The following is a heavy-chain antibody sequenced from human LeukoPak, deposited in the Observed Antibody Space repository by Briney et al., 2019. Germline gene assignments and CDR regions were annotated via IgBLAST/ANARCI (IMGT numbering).Heavy chain of an antibody. CDR3: ARAVDTAMAGYYYYMDV. CDR2: ISGYNGNT. V-gene: IGHV1-18*01. D-gene: IGHD5-18*01. Sequence: ASVKVSCKASGYTFTSYGISWVRQAPGQGLEWMGWISGYNGNTNYAQKLQGRVTMTTDTSTSTAYMELRSLRSDDTAVYYCARAVDTAMAGYYYYMDVWGKGTTVTVSS. J-gene: IGHJ6*03. CDR1: GYTFTSYG.